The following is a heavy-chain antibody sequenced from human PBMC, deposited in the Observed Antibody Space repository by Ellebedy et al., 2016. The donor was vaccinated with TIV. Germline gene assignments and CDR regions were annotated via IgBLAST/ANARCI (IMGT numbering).Heavy chain of an antibody. J-gene: IGHJ4*02. V-gene: IGHV4-59*12. CDR3: ARGPLYGGDSDGLFDY. CDR1: GGPMTSYY. CDR2: IYYPRTT. Sequence: SETLSLXCTVSGGPMTSYYWTWIRQSPGKGLEWIGYIYYPRTTDYNSSLKSRITMSVDTSKNQFSLKLSSVTAADTAVYYCARGPLYGGDSDGLFDYWGQGTLVTVSS. D-gene: IGHD4-23*01.